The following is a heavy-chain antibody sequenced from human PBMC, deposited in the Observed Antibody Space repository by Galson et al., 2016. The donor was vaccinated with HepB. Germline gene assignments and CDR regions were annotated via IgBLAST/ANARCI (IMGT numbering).Heavy chain of an antibody. J-gene: IGHJ4*02. CDR3: AKDSAPGGTMSRGVD. Sequence: SLRLSCAGFGFTFSNYGMHWVRQAPGKGLEWAAVITPDGSKKFYVDSVKGRSTISRDNSKNTLYLQMNSLRTEDTAVYYCAKDSAPGGTMSRGVDWGQGAVVTVSS. CDR1: GFTFSNYG. CDR2: ITPDGSKK. D-gene: IGHD3-10*01. V-gene: IGHV3-30*18.